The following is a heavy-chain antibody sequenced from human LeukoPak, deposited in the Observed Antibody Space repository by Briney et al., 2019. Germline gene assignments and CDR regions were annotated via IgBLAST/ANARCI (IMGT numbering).Heavy chain of an antibody. CDR1: GFTFSSYA. CDR3: VKDTGNSYGSGDY. CDR2: ISNNGGTT. Sequence: GGSLRLSCSTSGFTFSSYAIHWVRQAPGKGLEYVSGISNNGGTTYYADSVKGRFTISRDNSKKTVYLRMSSLRAEDTAVYHCVKDTGNSYGSGDYWGQGTLVTVSS. V-gene: IGHV3-64D*09. D-gene: IGHD3-10*01. J-gene: IGHJ4*02.